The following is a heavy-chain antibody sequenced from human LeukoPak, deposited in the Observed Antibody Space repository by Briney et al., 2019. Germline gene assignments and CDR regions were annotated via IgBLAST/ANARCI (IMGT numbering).Heavy chain of an antibody. CDR2: ISGSGGST. J-gene: IGHJ4*02. CDR1: GFTFSSNV. V-gene: IGHV3-23*01. Sequence: GGSLRLSCAASGFTFSSNVMIWVRQVPGKGLEWVSAISGSGGSTYYADSVKGRFTISRDNAKNTLYLQMNSLRAEDTAVYYCVGSDYFHYWGQGALVTVSS. CDR3: VGSDYFHY.